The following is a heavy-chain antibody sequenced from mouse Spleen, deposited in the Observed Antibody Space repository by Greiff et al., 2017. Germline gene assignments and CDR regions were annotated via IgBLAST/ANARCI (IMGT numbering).Heavy chain of an antibody. V-gene: IGHV5-6*01. D-gene: IGHD1-1*01. CDR3: ARQGSPSWFAY. CDR2: ISSGGSYT. J-gene: IGHJ3*01. Sequence: EVKLMESGGDLVKPGGSLKLSCAASGFTFSSYGMSWVRQTPDKRLEWVATISSGGSYTYYPDSVKGRFTISRDNAKNTLYLQLSSLKSEDTAVYYCARQGSPSWFAYWGQGTLVTVSA. CDR1: GFTFSSYG.